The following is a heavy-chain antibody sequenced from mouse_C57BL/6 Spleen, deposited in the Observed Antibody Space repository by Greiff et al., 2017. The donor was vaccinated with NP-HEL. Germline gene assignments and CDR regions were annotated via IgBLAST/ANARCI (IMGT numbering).Heavy chain of an antibody. D-gene: IGHD4-1*01. CDR2: INPNNGGT. Sequence: EVQLQQSGPELVKPGASVKISCKASGYTFTDYYMNWVKQSHGQSLEWIGDINPNNGGTSYNQKFKGKATLTVDKSSSTAYMELRSLTSDDSAVYYCARSLGRRKMDYWGQGTSVTVSS. CDR3: ARSLGRRKMDY. CDR1: GYTFTDYY. V-gene: IGHV1-26*01. J-gene: IGHJ4*01.